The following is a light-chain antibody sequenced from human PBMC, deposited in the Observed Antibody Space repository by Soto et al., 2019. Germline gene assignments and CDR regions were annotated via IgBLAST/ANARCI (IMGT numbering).Light chain of an antibody. V-gene: IGKV3-20*01. Sequence: ENVLTQSPGTLSLSPGERATLSCRASQSVSSTNLAWYQQKPGRAPRLLIYRVSNRATGIPDRFSGSGSGIDFPFPSSRLDPGGFSVYYVQNHDNFLWTFGRGTKGEV. CDR1: QSVSSTN. CDR2: RVS. J-gene: IGKJ1*01. CDR3: QNHDNFLWT.